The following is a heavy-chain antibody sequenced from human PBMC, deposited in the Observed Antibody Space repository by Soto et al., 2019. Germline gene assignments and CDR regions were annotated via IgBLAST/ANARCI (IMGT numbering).Heavy chain of an antibody. Sequence: QVQLVQSGAEEKKPGASVKVSCKASGYTFTSYAMHWVRQAPGQRLEWMGWINAGNGNTKYSQKFQGRVTITRDTSASAAYMELSSLRSEDTAVYYCARGITLPTPLDYWGQGTLVTLSA. D-gene: IGHD1-20*01. V-gene: IGHV1-3*05. CDR1: GYTFTSYA. CDR2: INAGNGNT. CDR3: ARGITLPTPLDY. J-gene: IGHJ4*02.